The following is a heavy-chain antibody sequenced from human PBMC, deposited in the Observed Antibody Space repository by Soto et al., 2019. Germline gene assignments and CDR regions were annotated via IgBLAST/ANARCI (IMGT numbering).Heavy chain of an antibody. CDR2: ISPKSGGT. CDR1: GYTFINYY. V-gene: IGHV1-2*02. Sequence: VKVSCKASGYTFINYYMHWVRQAPGQGFEWMGRISPKSGGTNYAQKFQGRVSLTWDTSLKTAYMELSSLMSEDTAVYYCARVGSSSGEFDYWGQGTLVTVSS. J-gene: IGHJ4*02. D-gene: IGHD6-6*01. CDR3: ARVGSSSGEFDY.